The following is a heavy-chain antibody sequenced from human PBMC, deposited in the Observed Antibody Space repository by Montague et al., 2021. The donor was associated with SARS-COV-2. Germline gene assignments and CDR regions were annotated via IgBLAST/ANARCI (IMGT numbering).Heavy chain of an antibody. CDR1: GFTFSSYA. CDR2: ISYDGSNK. D-gene: IGHD3-22*01. J-gene: IGHJ4*02. V-gene: IGHV3-30*04. Sequence: SLRLSFSASGFTFSSYAMHWVRQAPGKGLEWVAVISYDGSNKYYADSVKGRFTISRDNSKNTLYLQMNSLRAEDTAVYYCARDLGGYADYWGQGTLVTVSS. CDR3: ARDLGGYADY.